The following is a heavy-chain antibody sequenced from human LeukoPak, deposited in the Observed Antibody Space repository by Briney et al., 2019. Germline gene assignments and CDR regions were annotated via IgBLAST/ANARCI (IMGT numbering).Heavy chain of an antibody. Sequence: NPSETLSLTCAVYGGSFSGYYWSWIRQPPGKGLEWIGEINHSGSTNYNPSLKSRVTISVDTSKNQFSLKLSSVTAADTAVYYCARGRGNCTNGVCYSFDYWGQGTLVTVSS. CDR2: INHSGST. J-gene: IGHJ4*02. D-gene: IGHD2-8*01. CDR1: GGSFSGYY. CDR3: ARGRGNCTNGVCYSFDY. V-gene: IGHV4-34*01.